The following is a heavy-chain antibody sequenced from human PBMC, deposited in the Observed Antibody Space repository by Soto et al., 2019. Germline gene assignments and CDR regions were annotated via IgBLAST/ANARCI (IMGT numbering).Heavy chain of an antibody. CDR1: GFTFSSSV. V-gene: IGHV3-23*01. J-gene: IGHJ3*01. CDR3: ANHGGFDF. Sequence: EGQLLQSGGGLVQPGESLRLSCAASGFTFSSSVMSWVRQAPGKGLEWVSSISIRGDYRYYADSVKGRFTISRDNSKNTLYLQMSSLTAEDTALYYCANHGGFDFWGQGTMVAVSS. CDR2: ISIRGDYR. D-gene: IGHD4-17*01.